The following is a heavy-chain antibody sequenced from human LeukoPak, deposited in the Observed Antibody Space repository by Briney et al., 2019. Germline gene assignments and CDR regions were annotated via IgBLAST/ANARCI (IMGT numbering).Heavy chain of an antibody. CDR1: GFTFDDYA. D-gene: IGHD4/OR15-4a*01. CDR2: ISGDGGST. CDR3: EKDPDYGGHDLFDY. Sequence: PGGSLRLSCAASGFTFDDYAMHWVRQAPGKGLEWVSLISGDGGSTYYADSVKGRFTISRDNSKNSLYLQMNSLRTEDTALYYCEKDPDYGGHDLFDYWGQGTLVTVSS. J-gene: IGHJ4*02. V-gene: IGHV3-43*02.